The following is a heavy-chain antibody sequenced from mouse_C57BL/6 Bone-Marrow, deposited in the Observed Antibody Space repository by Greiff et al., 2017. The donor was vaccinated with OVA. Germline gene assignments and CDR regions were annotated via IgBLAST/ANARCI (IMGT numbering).Heavy chain of an antibody. CDR3: STVVAYYFDD. CDR2: IYPGDGDT. CDR1: GYAFRSSW. D-gene: IGHD1-1*01. J-gene: IGHJ2*01. Sequence: VQLQESGPELVKPGASVKISCKASGYAFRSSWMNWVKQRPGKGLEWIGRIYPGDGDTNYNGKFKGKATLTADKSSSTAYIQLSSLTSEDSAVYFCSTVVAYYFDDWGQGTTLTVSS. V-gene: IGHV1-82*01.